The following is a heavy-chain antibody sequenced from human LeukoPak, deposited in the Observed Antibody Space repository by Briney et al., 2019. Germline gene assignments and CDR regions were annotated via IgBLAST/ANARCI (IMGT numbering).Heavy chain of an antibody. CDR1: NGSISTYY. D-gene: IGHD3-22*01. CDR2: IYYSGST. J-gene: IGHJ4*02. Sequence: PSETLSLTCTVSNGSISTYYWSWIRQPPGKGLEWIGYIYYSGSTNYNPSLKSRVTMSVDTSKNQFSLKLSSVTAADTAVYSCARDTYYYDSSGYYYFDYWGQGTLVTVSS. V-gene: IGHV4-59*12. CDR3: ARDTYYYDSSGYYYFDY.